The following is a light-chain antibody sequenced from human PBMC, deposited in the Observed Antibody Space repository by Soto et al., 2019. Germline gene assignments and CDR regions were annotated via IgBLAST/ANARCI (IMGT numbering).Light chain of an antibody. CDR1: QSISRQ. CDR2: QAS. V-gene: IGKV1-5*03. J-gene: IGKJ1*01. Sequence: DIQMTQSPSTLSASVGDRVSITCRASQSISRQVAWYQQKPGKAPNLLIYQASNLETGVPSRFTGSGSGTEFTLTISSLPTDDLATYSCLQYQSYWTFGQGTKVEVK. CDR3: LQYQSYWT.